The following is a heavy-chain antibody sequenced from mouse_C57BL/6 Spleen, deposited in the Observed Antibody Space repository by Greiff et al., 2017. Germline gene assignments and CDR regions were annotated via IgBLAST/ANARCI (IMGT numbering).Heavy chain of an antibody. CDR2: SNYDGSST. D-gene: IGHD1-1*01. Sequence: DVQLVESEGGLVQPGSSMKLSCTASGFTFCDYYMAWVRQVPEMGLEWVANSNYDGSSTYYLDSLKSRFIISGDDAKNILYLQMSSLKSEDTATYYCARVFSTTVVEENYFDYWGQGTTLSDSS. CDR3: ARVFSTTVVEENYFDY. V-gene: IGHV5-16*01. CDR1: GFTFCDYY. J-gene: IGHJ2*01.